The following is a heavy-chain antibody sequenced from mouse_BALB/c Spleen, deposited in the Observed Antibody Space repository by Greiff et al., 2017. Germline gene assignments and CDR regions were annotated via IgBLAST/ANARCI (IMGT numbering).Heavy chain of an antibody. CDR1: GFSLTSYG. D-gene: IGHD1-1*01. CDR2: IWAGGST. J-gene: IGHJ4*01. CDR3: ARDFYYYGHYYAMDY. V-gene: IGHV2-9*02. Sequence: QVQLQQSGPGLVAPSQSLSITCTVSGFSLTSYGVHWVRQPPGKGLEWLGVIWAGGSTNYNSALMSRLSISKDNSKSQVFLKMNSLQTDDTAMYYCARDFYYYGHYYAMDYWGQGTSVTVSS.